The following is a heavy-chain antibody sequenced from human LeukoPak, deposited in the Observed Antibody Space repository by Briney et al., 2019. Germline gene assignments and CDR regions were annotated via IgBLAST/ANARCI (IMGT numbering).Heavy chain of an antibody. CDR1: GFTFSSYS. CDR3: AREDSSGWYYFDY. D-gene: IGHD6-19*01. V-gene: IGHV3-21*01. J-gene: IGHJ4*02. Sequence: GGSLRLSCAASGFTFSSYSMNWVRQAPGKGLEWVSSISSSSSYIYYADSVRGRFTISRDNAKNSLYLQMNSLRAEDTAVYYCAREDSSGWYYFDYWGQGTLVTVSS. CDR2: ISSSSSYI.